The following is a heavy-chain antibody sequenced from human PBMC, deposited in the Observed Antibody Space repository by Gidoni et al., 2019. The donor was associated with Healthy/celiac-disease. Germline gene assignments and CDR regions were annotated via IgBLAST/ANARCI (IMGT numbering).Heavy chain of an antibody. CDR1: GFTFGDDA. Sequence: EVQLVESGGGLVQPGRSLRLSCTASGFTFGDDAMSWVRQAPGKGMEWVGFIRSKAYGGTTEYAASVKGRFTISRDDSKSIAYLQMNSLKTEDTAVYYCTRRRWWLQMFYYMDVWGKGTTVTVSS. D-gene: IGHD5-12*01. J-gene: IGHJ6*03. V-gene: IGHV3-49*04. CDR2: IRSKAYGGTT. CDR3: TRRRWWLQMFYYMDV.